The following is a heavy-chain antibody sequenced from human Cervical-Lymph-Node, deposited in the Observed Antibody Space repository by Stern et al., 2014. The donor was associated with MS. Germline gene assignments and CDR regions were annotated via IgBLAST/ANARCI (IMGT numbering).Heavy chain of an antibody. Sequence: VQLEESGAEVKSPGASVKVSCRASGYTFSNYDITWVRQAPGQGPEWMGWMNPNSGNTGYAQQFRGRVTMTSDTSTTTAYMELSGLRSEDTAVYYCARAVRYQLLSEYWGQGTLVTVSS. J-gene: IGHJ4*02. CDR3: ARAVRYQLLSEY. V-gene: IGHV1-8*02. CDR2: MNPNSGNT. D-gene: IGHD1-7*01. CDR1: GYTFSNYD.